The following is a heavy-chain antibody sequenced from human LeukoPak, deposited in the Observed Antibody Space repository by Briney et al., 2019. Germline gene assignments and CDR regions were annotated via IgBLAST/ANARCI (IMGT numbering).Heavy chain of an antibody. J-gene: IGHJ4*02. CDR2: IYTSGST. CDR1: GGSISSGSYY. V-gene: IGHV4-61*02. D-gene: IGHD3-22*01. CDR3: ARETRTYYYDSSGYIPDY. Sequence: SETLSLTCTVSGGSISSGSYYWRWIRQPAGKGREWIGRIYTSGSTNYNPSLKSRVTISVDTSKNQFSLKLSSVTAADTAVYYCARETRTYYYDSSGYIPDYWGQGTLVTVSS.